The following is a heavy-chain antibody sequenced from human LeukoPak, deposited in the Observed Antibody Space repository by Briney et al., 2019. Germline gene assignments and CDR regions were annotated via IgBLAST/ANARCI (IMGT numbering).Heavy chain of an antibody. CDR1: GGSISSSSYY. CDR3: ARRYCSSTSCYNSLSWFDP. Sequence: PSETLSLTRTVSGGSISSSSYYWGWIRQPPGKGLEWIGSIYYSGSTYYNPSLKSRVTISVDTSKNQLSLKLSSVTAADTAVYYCARRYCSSTSCYNSLSWFDPWGQGTLVTVSS. J-gene: IGHJ5*02. CDR2: IYYSGST. V-gene: IGHV4-39*01. D-gene: IGHD2-2*02.